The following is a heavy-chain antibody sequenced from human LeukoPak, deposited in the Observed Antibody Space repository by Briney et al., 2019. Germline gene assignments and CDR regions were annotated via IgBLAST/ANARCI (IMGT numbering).Heavy chain of an antibody. CDR2: IYYSGST. CDR1: GGSISSSSYY. V-gene: IGHV4-39*07. J-gene: IGHJ4*02. D-gene: IGHD6-13*01. CDR3: ARKIYRGLRAAAAGFFDS. Sequence: SETLSLTCTVSGGSISSSSYYWGWIRQPPGKGLEWIGSIYYSGSTNYNPSLKSRVTISVDTSKNQFSLKLSSVTAADTAVYYCARKIYRGLRAAAAGFFDSWGQGTLVPVSS.